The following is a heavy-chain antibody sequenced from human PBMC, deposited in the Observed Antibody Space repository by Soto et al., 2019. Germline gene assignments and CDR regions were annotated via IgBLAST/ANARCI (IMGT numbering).Heavy chain of an antibody. Sequence: QITLKESGPTLVNPTQTLTLTCTFSGFSLTTNGVAVAWIRQPPGKALEWLALIFWDDDKRYSPLLRNSITITRDTSKNQVVLTMTNMDPVDTATYYCAHNVRGREDFDPWGQGTLVTVSS. CDR1: GFSLTTNGVA. V-gene: IGHV2-5*02. CDR2: IFWDDDK. CDR3: AHNVRGREDFDP. D-gene: IGHD3-10*02. J-gene: IGHJ5*02.